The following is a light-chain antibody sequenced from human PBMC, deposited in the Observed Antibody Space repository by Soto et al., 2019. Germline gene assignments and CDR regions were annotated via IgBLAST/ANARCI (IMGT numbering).Light chain of an antibody. CDR1: RSILYSSNNMNY. V-gene: IGKV4-1*01. CDR2: WAS. CDR3: QQYYGSPPWT. Sequence: DIVMTQSPDSLAVSLGERATIYCKSSRSILYSSNNMNYLAWYQQKPGQCPKLLIYWASTRESGVPDRFSGSGSGTDFTLTFSSLQAEDAAIYYCQQYYGSPPWTFGQGTKVEVK. J-gene: IGKJ1*01.